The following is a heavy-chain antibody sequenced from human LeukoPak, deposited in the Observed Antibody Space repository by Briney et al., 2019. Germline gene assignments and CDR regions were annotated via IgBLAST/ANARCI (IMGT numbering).Heavy chain of an antibody. CDR1: GFTFSNYA. CDR3: AKGGKWDVTPFDY. D-gene: IGHD1-26*01. Sequence: GGSLRLSCAASGFTFSNYAMHWVRQAPGKGLEWVAVISYDGSNEYYADSVKGRFTISRDNSKNTLYLQVNSLRAEDTAVYYCAKGGKWDVTPFDYWGQGTLVTVSS. V-gene: IGHV3-30-3*01. J-gene: IGHJ4*02. CDR2: ISYDGSNE.